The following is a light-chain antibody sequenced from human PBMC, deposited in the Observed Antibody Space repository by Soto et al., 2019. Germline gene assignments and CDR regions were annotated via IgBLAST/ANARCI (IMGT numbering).Light chain of an antibody. CDR2: KAS. CDR3: QQLNSYPLT. J-gene: IGKJ3*01. CDR1: QTISSW. V-gene: IGKV1-5*03. Sequence: DIQITQSPSTLSASVGDRVTITCRASQTISSWLAWYQQKPGRAPKLLIYKASSLESGVPARFSGSGSGTEFTLTISSLQPDDFATYYCQQLNSYPLTFGPGTKVDIK.